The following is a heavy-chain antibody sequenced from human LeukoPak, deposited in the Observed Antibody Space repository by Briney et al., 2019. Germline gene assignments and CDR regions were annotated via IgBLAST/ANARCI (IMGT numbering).Heavy chain of an antibody. D-gene: IGHD2-15*01. V-gene: IGHV4-39*07. CDR3: ARDRCSGGSCYECDY. CDR2: IYYSGST. CDR1: GGSISSSSYY. J-gene: IGHJ4*02. Sequence: SETLSLTCTVSGGSISSSSYYWGWIRQPPGKGLEWIGSIYYSGSTYYNPSLKSRVTISVDTSKNQFSLKLSSVTAVDTAMYYCARDRCSGGSCYECDYWGQGTLVTVSS.